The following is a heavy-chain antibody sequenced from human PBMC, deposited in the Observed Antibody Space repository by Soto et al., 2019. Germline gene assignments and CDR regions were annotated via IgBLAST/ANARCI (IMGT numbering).Heavy chain of an antibody. V-gene: IGHV3-48*01. CDR2: ISSSSSTI. CDR3: AKSTAQRGSLYYFDY. CDR1: GFTLSSYS. Sequence: PGGSLRLSCAASGFTLSSYSMNWVRQAPGKGLEWISYISSSSSTIYYADSVKGRFTISRDNSKNTLYLQMNSLRAEDTAVYYCAKSTAQRGSLYYFDYWGQGTLVTVSS. D-gene: IGHD2-2*01. J-gene: IGHJ4*02.